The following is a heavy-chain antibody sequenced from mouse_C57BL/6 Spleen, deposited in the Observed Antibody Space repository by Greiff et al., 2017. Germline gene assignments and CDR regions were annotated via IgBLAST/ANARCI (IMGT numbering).Heavy chain of an antibody. CDR1: GYAFTNYL. CDR3: ARSGGNEFDY. Sequence: VQLQQSGAELVRPGTSVKVSCKASGYAFTNYLIEWVKQRPGQGLEWIGVINPGSGGTNYNEKLKGKATLTAVKSSSTAYMQLSSLTSEDSAVYFCARSGGNEFDYWGQGATLTVSS. CDR2: INPGSGGT. D-gene: IGHD2-1*01. J-gene: IGHJ2*01. V-gene: IGHV1-54*01.